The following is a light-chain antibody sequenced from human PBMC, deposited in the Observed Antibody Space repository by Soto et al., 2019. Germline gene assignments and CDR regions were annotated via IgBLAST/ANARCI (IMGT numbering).Light chain of an antibody. CDR3: CSYAGSSTYV. J-gene: IGLJ1*01. CDR2: EGN. CDR1: RRDVGSYNL. V-gene: IGLV2-23*01. Sequence: QSALTQPASVSGSPGQSITISCTGTRRDVGSYNLVSWYQQYPGKAPKVMIYEGNKRPSGVSNRFSGSKSGNLASLTISGLQAEDEADYYCCSYAGSSTYVFGIGTKVTVL.